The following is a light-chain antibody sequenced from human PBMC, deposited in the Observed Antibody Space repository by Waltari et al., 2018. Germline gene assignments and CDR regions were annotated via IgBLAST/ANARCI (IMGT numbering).Light chain of an antibody. CDR3: SSRNGRANQVV. V-gene: IGLV3-19*01. CDR2: GQD. CDR1: SLRTSY. Sequence: SSELTQDPAVSVALGQTVRFTCQGDSLRTSYASWYQVKPGQAPVLVIYGQDKRPSGIPDRISGYSSGTTSSLTITGAQAEDEADYYCSSRNGRANQVVFAGGTKVTVL. J-gene: IGLJ3*02.